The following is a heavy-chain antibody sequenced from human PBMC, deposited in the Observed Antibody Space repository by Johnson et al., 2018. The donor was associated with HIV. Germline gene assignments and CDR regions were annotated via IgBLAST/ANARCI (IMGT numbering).Heavy chain of an antibody. V-gene: IGHV3-30*04. J-gene: IGHJ3*02. CDR2: ISYDGGDK. Sequence: QVQLVESGGGVVQPGRSLRLSCAASGFTFSSYAMHWVRQAPAKGLEWVAIISYDGGDKDYADSVKGRFTISRDNSKNTLYLQMNSLRAEDTAVYYCARGGGGSGWYGVAFDIWGQGTLVTVSS. CDR1: GFTFSSYA. CDR3: ARGGGGSGWYGVAFDI. D-gene: IGHD6-19*01.